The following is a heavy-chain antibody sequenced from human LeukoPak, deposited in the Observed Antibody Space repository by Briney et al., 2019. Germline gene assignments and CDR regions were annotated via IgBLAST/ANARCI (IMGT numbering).Heavy chain of an antibody. Sequence: GGSLRLSCAASGFIFSNYAMSWVRQAPGRGLEGVSTISGRGDNTHDADSVKDRFTSSRDNSKDSHYLQMNSRRAEDTAVYYCAKGPRPDITVAHTLEKWGQGTLVTVSS. CDR3: AKGPRPDITVAHTLEK. D-gene: IGHD6-19*01. J-gene: IGHJ4*02. CDR2: ISGRGDNT. V-gene: IGHV3-23*01. CDR1: GFIFSNYA.